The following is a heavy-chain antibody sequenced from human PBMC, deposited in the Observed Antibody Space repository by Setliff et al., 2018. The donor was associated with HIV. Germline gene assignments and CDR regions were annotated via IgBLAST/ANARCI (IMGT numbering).Heavy chain of an antibody. Sequence: GASVKVSCKTSGYTFTSYHLHWLRQAPGQGLEWMGWINPNSGDTRYAQRFQGRVTMTRDTSTNTAYMELNSLTSDDTAVYYCARDLVVVALYYCFDPWGQGTLVTVSS. CDR2: INPNSGDT. V-gene: IGHV1-2*02. D-gene: IGHD2-15*01. CDR3: ARDLVVVALYYCFDP. J-gene: IGHJ5*02. CDR1: GYTFTSYH.